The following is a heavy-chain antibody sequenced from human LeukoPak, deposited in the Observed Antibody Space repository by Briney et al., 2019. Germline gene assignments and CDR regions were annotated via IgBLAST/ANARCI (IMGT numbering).Heavy chain of an antibody. CDR3: ARWRVVVVAATHGWFDP. CDR1: GGSISSYY. J-gene: IGHJ5*02. Sequence: SETLSLTCTVSGGSISSYYWSWIRQPARKGLEWIGRIYTSGSTNYNPSLKSRVTMSVDTSKNQFSLKLSSVTAADTAVYYCARWRVVVVAATHGWFDPWGQGTLVTVSS. D-gene: IGHD2-15*01. CDR2: IYTSGST. V-gene: IGHV4-4*07.